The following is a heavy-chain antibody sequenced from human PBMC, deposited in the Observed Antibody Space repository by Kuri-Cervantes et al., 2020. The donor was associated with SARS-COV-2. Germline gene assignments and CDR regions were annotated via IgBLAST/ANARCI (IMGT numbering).Heavy chain of an antibody. J-gene: IGHJ4*02. CDR2: ISSRSAST. CDR3: VRVRYTYGYALDY. Sequence: GGSLRLSCAASGFTFSDYYMTWNRQAPGKGLEWVSYISSRSASTNYADSVRGRFTISRADAQNSLYLQMNSLRAEDTAVYFCVRVRYTYGYALDYWGLGTLVTVSS. D-gene: IGHD5-18*01. CDR1: GFTFSDYY. V-gene: IGHV3-11*06.